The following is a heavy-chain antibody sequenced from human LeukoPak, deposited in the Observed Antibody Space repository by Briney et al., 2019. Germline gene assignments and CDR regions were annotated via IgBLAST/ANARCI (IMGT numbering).Heavy chain of an antibody. V-gene: IGHV3-23*01. J-gene: IGHJ4*02. D-gene: IGHD4-17*01. CDR1: GFTFSSYA. CDR3: ARAGGSTVSHSDY. CDR2: ISGSGGST. Sequence: GGSLRLSCAASGFTFSSYAMSWVRQAPGKGLEWVSAISGSGGSTYYADSVKGRFTISKDNAKSSLYLQMNSLRAEDTAVYYCARAGGSTVSHSDYWGQGTLVTVSS.